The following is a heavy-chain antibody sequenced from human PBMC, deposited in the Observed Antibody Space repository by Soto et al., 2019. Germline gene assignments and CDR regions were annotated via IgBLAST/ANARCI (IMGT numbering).Heavy chain of an antibody. CDR2: ISAYNGNT. CDR1: GYTFTSYG. D-gene: IGHD1-7*01. J-gene: IGHJ5*02. Sequence: GASVKVSCKDSGYTFTSYGISWVRQAPGQGLEWMGWISAYNGNTNYAQKLQGRVTMTTDTSTSTAYVELRSLRSDDTAVYYCARDSGRLELGENWFDPWGQGTLVTVSS. V-gene: IGHV1-18*04. CDR3: ARDSGRLELGENWFDP.